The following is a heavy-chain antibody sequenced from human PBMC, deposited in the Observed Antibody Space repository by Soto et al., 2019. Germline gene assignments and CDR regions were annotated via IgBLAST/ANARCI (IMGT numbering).Heavy chain of an antibody. Sequence: QVQLVESGGGVVQPGRSLRLSCAASGFTFSSYGMHWVRQAPGKGLEWVAVISYDGSNKYYADSVKGRFTISRDNSKNTLYLQMNSLRAGDTAVYYCGRGGYHYGMDVWGQGTTVTVSS. CDR2: ISYDGSNK. D-gene: IGHD3-16*01. J-gene: IGHJ6*02. V-gene: IGHV3-30*03. CDR3: GRGGYHYGMDV. CDR1: GFTFSSYG.